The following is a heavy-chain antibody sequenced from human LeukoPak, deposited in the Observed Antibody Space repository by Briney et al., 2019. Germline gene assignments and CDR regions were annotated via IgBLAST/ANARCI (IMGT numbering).Heavy chain of an antibody. CDR1: GSSVSSGSYY. D-gene: IGHD5-24*01. CDR3: ARDGNEMATISYYYGMDV. Sequence: SETLSLTCTVSGSSVSSGSYYWSWIRQPPGKGLEWIGYIYYSGSTNYNPSLKSRVTISVDTSKNQFSLKLSSVTAADTAVYYCARDGNEMATISYYYGMDVWGQGTTVTVSS. J-gene: IGHJ6*02. CDR2: IYYSGST. V-gene: IGHV4-61*01.